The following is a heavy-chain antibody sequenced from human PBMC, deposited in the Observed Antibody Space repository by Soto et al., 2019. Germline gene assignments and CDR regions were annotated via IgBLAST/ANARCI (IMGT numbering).Heavy chain of an antibody. J-gene: IGHJ4*02. Sequence: EVQLVESGGGLVQPGGSLRLSCAASGFTFSTYWMHWVRQAPGKGLVWVSRLDNDGTNTRYADSVKGRFTVSRDNGKNTVYLQMDSLRAVDTAVYYCARDGGTYFDYWGQGTLVTVSS. CDR2: LDNDGTNT. V-gene: IGHV3-74*01. CDR3: ARDGGTYFDY. D-gene: IGHD3-16*01. CDR1: GFTFSTYW.